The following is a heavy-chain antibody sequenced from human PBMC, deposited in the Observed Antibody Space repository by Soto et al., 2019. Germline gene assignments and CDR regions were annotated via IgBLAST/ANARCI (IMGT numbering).Heavy chain of an antibody. Sequence: PGGSLRLSCAAAGFTFSNYNMNWVRQAPGEGLEWLSYISTTRGTIYYADSVKGRFTISRDNAGNSLYLRINSLRDEDTAVYYCARIGATGASDHWGQGTLVTVSS. CDR1: GFTFSNYN. V-gene: IGHV3-48*02. CDR3: ARIGATGASDH. CDR2: ISTTRGTI. J-gene: IGHJ4*02. D-gene: IGHD6-13*01.